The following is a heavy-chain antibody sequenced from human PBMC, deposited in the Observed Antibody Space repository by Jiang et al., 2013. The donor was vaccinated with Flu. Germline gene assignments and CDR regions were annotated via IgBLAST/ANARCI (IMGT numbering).Heavy chain of an antibody. V-gene: IGHV3-21*01. D-gene: IGHD2-2*03. Sequence: EWVSSISTNSNYIKYAGSVKGRFTIPRDDAKNSVYLQMNSLRANDTAVYFCARDWIVSYGMDVWGQGTTVTVSS. CDR3: ARDWIVSYGMDV. J-gene: IGHJ6*02. CDR2: ISTNSNYI.